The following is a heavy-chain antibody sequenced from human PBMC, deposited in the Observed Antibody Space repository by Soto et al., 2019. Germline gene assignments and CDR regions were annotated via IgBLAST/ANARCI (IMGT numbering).Heavy chain of an antibody. D-gene: IGHD5-18*01. V-gene: IGHV3-30-3*01. J-gene: IGHJ4*02. CDR2: ISYDGSNK. Sequence: QVQLVESGGGVVQPGRSLRLSYAASGFTFSSYAMHWVRQAPGKGLEWVAVISYDGSNKYYADSVKGRFTISRDNSKNTLYLQMNSLRAEDTAVYYCARGEQLWLTPYWGQGTLVTVSS. CDR1: GFTFSSYA. CDR3: ARGEQLWLTPY.